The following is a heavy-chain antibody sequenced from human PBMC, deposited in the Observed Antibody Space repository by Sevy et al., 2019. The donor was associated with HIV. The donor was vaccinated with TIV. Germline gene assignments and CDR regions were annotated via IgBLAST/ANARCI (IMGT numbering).Heavy chain of an antibody. CDR2: IYPGDSDT. D-gene: IGHD6-13*01. CDR3: ARRGSSWYDAFDI. V-gene: IGHV5-51*01. J-gene: IGHJ3*02. Sequence: GESLKISCKGSGYSFTSYWIGWVRQMPGKGLEWMGIIYPGDSDTRYSPSFQGQVTISAAKSISTAYLQWSSLKASDTAMYYCARRGSSWYDAFDIWGQGTMVTVSS. CDR1: GYSFTSYW.